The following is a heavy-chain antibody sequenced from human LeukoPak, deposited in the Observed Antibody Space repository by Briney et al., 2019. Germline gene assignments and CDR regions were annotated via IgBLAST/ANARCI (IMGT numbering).Heavy chain of an antibody. CDR3: AKDRKIRLLWFGELGPHDY. Sequence: GGSLRLSCAASGFTFSSYAMSWVRQAPGKGLEWVSAISGSGGSTYYADSVKGRFTISRDNSKNTLYLQMNSLRAEDTAVYYCAKDRKIRLLWFGELGPHDYWGQGTLVTVSS. CDR1: GFTFSSYA. CDR2: ISGSGGST. V-gene: IGHV3-23*01. D-gene: IGHD3-10*01. J-gene: IGHJ4*02.